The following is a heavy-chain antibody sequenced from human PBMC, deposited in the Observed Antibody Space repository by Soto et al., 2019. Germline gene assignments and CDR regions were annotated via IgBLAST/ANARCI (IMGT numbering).Heavy chain of an antibody. CDR3: ARDRGYTYGFDF. CDR2: ISSSSSTI. V-gene: IGHV3-48*02. J-gene: IGHJ4*02. CDR1: GLTFTSYS. D-gene: IGHD5-18*01. Sequence: EVQLVESGGGLVQPGGSLRLSCAASGLTFTSYSMNWVRQAPGKGLEWVSFISSSSSTIYYADSVKGRFTISRDNAKNSLELAMNHLRDEDTAVYYCARDRGYTYGFDFWGQGALVTVSS.